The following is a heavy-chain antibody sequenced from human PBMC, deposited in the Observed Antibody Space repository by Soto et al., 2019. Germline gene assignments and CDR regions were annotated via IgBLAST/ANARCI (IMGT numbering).Heavy chain of an antibody. CDR1: GYSFTSYR. CDR3: ARHQREDASRKIDC. CDR2: IDPSDSNT. Sequence: GESLKISCKGSGYSFTSYRISWVRQMPGKGLEWMGKIDPSDSNTNYSPSFEGHVPISADKAISTAYLQCTSLRASDTAMYYCARHQREDASRKIDCWGQGTLVTVSS. J-gene: IGHJ4*02. D-gene: IGHD3-16*01. V-gene: IGHV5-10-1*01.